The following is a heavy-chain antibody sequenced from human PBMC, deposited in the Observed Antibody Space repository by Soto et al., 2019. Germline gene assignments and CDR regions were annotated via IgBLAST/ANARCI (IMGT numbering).Heavy chain of an antibody. V-gene: IGHV1-18*04. D-gene: IGHD3-22*01. CDR3: SRGGRIERSTMIVVVDDAFDI. CDR1: GYTFTSYG. CDR2: ISAYNGNT. Sequence: ASVKVSCKASGYTFTSYGISWVRQAPGQGLEWMGWISAYNGNTNYAQKLKGRVAMTTDPSTSTAYMELRSLRSADTAVYYCSRGGRIERSTMIVVVDDAFDIWGQGTMVTVSS. J-gene: IGHJ3*02.